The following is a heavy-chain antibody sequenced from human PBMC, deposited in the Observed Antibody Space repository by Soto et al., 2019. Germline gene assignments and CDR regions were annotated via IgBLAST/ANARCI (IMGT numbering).Heavy chain of an antibody. CDR2: IYYSGST. J-gene: IGHJ6*02. V-gene: IGHV4-39*01. CDR3: ARLTTVTNRYYYYYYGMDV. CDR1: GGSISSSSYY. D-gene: IGHD4-17*01. Sequence: KSSETLSLTCTVSGGSISSSSYYWGWIRQPPGKGLEWIGSIYYSGSTYYNPSLKSRVTISVDTSKNQFSLKLSSVTAADTAVYYCARLTTVTNRYYYYYYGMDVWGQGTTVTVSS.